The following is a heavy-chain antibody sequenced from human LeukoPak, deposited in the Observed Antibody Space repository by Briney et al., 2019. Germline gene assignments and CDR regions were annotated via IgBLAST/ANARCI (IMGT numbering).Heavy chain of an antibody. Sequence: ASVKVSCKASGYTFTGYYMDWVRQAHGQGLEWMGWINPNSGGTHYAQKFQGRLTMTRDTSISTAYIELSRLRSDDTAVYYCARDYGDNLYYYYSYMDVWGKGTTVTVSS. CDR3: ARDYGDNLYYYYSYMDV. CDR1: GYTFTGYY. CDR2: INPNSGGT. J-gene: IGHJ6*03. D-gene: IGHD4-17*01. V-gene: IGHV1-2*02.